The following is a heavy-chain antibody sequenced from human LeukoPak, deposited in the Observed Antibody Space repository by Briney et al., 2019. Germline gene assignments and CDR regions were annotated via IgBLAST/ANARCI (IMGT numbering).Heavy chain of an antibody. V-gene: IGHV3-23*01. Sequence: GGSLRLSCTASGFTFSSYTMSWVRQAPGKGLKWVSAITTGGPNTYYADSVKGRFTVSRDDSKNTLYLQMNSLRAEDTAVYYCAKDGGLWVSAHWGDSWGRGTLVTVSS. CDR1: GFTFSSYT. CDR3: AKDGGLWVSAHWGDS. D-gene: IGHD7-27*01. J-gene: IGHJ4*02. CDR2: ITTGGPNT.